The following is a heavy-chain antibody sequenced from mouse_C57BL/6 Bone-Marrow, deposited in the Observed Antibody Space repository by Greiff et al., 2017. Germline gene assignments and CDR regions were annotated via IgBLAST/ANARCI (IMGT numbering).Heavy chain of an antibody. CDR3: ARLRHYGNYNYAMDY. D-gene: IGHD2-1*01. Sequence: EVQLVESGPGLVKPSQSLSLTCSVTGYSITSGYYWNWIRQFPGNKLEWMGYISYDGSNNYNPSLKNRISITRDTSKNQFFLKLNSVTTEDTATYYCARLRHYGNYNYAMDYWGQGTSVTVSS. J-gene: IGHJ4*01. V-gene: IGHV3-6*01. CDR1: GYSITSGYY. CDR2: ISYDGSN.